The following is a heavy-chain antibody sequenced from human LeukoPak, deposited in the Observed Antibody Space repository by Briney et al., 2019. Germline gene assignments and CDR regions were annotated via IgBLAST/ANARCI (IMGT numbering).Heavy chain of an antibody. V-gene: IGHV4-59*01. CDR3: ARAIAAPGDYFDY. D-gene: IGHD6-6*01. CDR1: GGSISSYY. Sequence: SETLSLTCTVSGGSISSYYWSWIRHPPGKGLEWIGYIYYSGSTNYNPSLKSRVTISVDTSKNQFSLKLSSVTAADTAVYYFARAIAAPGDYFDYWGQGTLVTVSS. J-gene: IGHJ4*02. CDR2: IYYSGST.